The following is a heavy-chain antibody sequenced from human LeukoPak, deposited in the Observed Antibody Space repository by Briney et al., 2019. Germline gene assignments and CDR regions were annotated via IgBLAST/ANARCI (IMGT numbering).Heavy chain of an antibody. D-gene: IGHD3-3*01. CDR1: GFTFSSYG. J-gene: IGHJ4*02. Sequence: GGSLRLYCAASGFTFSSYGMSWVRQAPGKGLEWVSGISGGGDTIYYADSVKGRFTISRDNSKSTLYLQMNSLRADDTAVYYCAKDLYDFWSGHKYVFDYWGQGTLVTVSS. CDR3: AKDLYDFWSGHKYVFDY. CDR2: ISGGGDTI. V-gene: IGHV3-23*01.